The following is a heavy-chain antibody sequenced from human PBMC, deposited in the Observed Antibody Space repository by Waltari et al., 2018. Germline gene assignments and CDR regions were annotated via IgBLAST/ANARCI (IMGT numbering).Heavy chain of an antibody. CDR1: GFPFSNFH. CDR3: AREAGAALPFDS. V-gene: IGHV3-30*01. J-gene: IGHJ4*02. Sequence: QVQLVESGGGVVQPGRSLRLSCAVSGFPFSNFHMHWVRQAPGKGVEWVTSLSYDGVDKYYADFVKGRFTISRDNSKNTLYLQMDSLRPEDTAVYYCAREAGAALPFDSWGQGTLVTVST. CDR2: LSYDGVDK. D-gene: IGHD1-26*01.